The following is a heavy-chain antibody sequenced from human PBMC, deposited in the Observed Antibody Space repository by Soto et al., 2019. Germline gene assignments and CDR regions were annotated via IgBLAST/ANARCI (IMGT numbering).Heavy chain of an antibody. D-gene: IGHD2-2*01. J-gene: IGHJ6*02. CDR3: ARAGQGVPAAPYYYYYGMDV. V-gene: IGHV1-69*13. CDR1: GGTFSSYA. Sequence: SVKVSCKASGGTFSSYAISWLRQSPGQGLEWMGGIIPIFGTANYAQKFQGRVTITADESTSTAYTELSSLRSEDTAVYYCARAGQGVPAAPYYYYYGMDVWGQGTTVTVSS. CDR2: IIPIFGTA.